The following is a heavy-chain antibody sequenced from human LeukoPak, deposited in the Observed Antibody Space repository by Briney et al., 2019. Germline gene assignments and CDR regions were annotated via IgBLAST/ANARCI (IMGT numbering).Heavy chain of an antibody. J-gene: IGHJ4*02. Sequence: GGSLRLSCAASGFTFSDAWVTWVRQAPGKGLEWVGRIKSKTDGGTIDYAAPVKGRFTISRDDSKKTLYLQMNSLKTEDTAVYYCTTTIVVVITNDYWGQGTLVTVSS. CDR2: IKSKTDGGTI. D-gene: IGHD3-22*01. CDR1: GFTFSDAW. V-gene: IGHV3-15*01. CDR3: TTTIVVVITNDY.